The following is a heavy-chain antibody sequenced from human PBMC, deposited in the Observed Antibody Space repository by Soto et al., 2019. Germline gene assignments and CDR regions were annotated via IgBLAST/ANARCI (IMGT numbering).Heavy chain of an antibody. CDR1: GGSISTYY. J-gene: IGHJ6*02. CDR3: ARLEQGGGIVVVPDFHCHGVDV. D-gene: IGHD2-15*01. CDR2: IYSSGTT. V-gene: IGHV4-59*01. Sequence: PSETLSLTCTVSGGSISTYYWSWIRQPPGKGLEWIGYIYSSGTTNYNPSLKSRVTMSVDTLKNQFSLKLSSVTAADTAVYYCARLEQGGGIVVVPDFHCHGVDVWGQGTTVTVSS.